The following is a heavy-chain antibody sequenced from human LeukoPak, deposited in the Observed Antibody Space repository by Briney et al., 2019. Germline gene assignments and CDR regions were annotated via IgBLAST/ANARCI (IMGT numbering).Heavy chain of an antibody. V-gene: IGHV3-30*03. CDR3: ARDRAWNYFDY. CDR1: RFTFSRHG. D-gene: IGHD3-3*01. Sequence: PGGSLRLSCAPSRFTFSRHGMHWVRQAPGKGLEWVAIISNDGSRKYYGHSVEGRFTISRDNSKNTLYLQMDSLRAEDTAVYYCARDRAWNYFDYWGQGTLVTVSS. CDR2: ISNDGSRK. J-gene: IGHJ4*02.